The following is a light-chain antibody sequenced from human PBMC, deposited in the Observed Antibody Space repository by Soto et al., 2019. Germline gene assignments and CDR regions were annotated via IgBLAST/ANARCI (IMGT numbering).Light chain of an antibody. CDR3: QSYDSSNVV. Sequence: FMLTQPHSVSESPGKTVTISCTRSSGSIASNYVQWYQQRPGSAPTTVIYEDNQRPSGVPDRFSGSIDSSSNSATLTISGLKAEDDADYYCQSYDSSNVVFGGGTKVTVL. CDR2: EDN. V-gene: IGLV6-57*04. J-gene: IGLJ2*01. CDR1: SGSIASNY.